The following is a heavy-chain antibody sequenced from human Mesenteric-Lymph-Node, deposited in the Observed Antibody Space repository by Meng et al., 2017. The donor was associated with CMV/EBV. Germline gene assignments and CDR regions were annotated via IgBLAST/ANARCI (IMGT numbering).Heavy chain of an antibody. Sequence: ASVKVSCKASGYTFAGYYVHWLRQAPGQGLEWMGIINPSGGSTSYAQKFQGRVTMTRDTSTSTVYMELSSLRSEDTAVYYCARGALYGGNSETLDYWGQGTLVTVSS. D-gene: IGHD4-23*01. CDR3: ARGALYGGNSETLDY. J-gene: IGHJ4*02. CDR2: INPSGGST. V-gene: IGHV1-46*01. CDR1: GYTFAGYY.